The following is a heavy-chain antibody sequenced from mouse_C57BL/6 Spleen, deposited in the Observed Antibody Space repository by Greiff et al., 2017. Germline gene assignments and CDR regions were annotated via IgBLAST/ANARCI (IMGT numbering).Heavy chain of an antibody. D-gene: IGHD1-1*01. CDR2: IWSGGST. CDR3: ARGDYGSPFAY. J-gene: IGHJ3*01. Sequence: VQRVESGPGLVQPSQSLSITCTVSGFSLTSYGVHWVRQSPGKGLEWLGVIWSGGSTDYNAAFLSRLSISKDNSKSQVFFKMNSLQADDTAIYYCARGDYGSPFAYWGQGTLVTVSA. V-gene: IGHV2-2*01. CDR1: GFSLTSYG.